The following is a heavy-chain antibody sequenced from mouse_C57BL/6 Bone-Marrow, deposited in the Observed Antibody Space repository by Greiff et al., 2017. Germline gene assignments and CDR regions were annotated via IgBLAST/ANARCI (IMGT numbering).Heavy chain of an antibody. V-gene: IGHV1-64*01. CDR2: IHPNSGST. CDR3: ARPGDY. Sequence: VKLQQPGAELVKPGASVKLSCTASGYTFTSYWMHWVKQRPGQGLEWIVMIHPNSGSTNYNEKFKSKATLTVDKSSSTAYMQLSSLTSEDSAVYYCARPGDYWGQGTTLTVSS. CDR1: GYTFTSYW. J-gene: IGHJ2*01.